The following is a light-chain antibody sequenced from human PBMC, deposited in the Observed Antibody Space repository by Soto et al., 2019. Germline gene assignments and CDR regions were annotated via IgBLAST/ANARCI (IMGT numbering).Light chain of an antibody. Sequence: EIVLTQSPATLSLSPGERATLSCRASQSVSSNYLAWYQQKPGQTPRLLIYGASSRATGIPDRFSGSGSGTDFALTISRLEPEDFAVYYCQQYGSSLTWTFGQGTKVEIK. CDR3: QQYGSSLTWT. CDR1: QSVSSNY. V-gene: IGKV3-20*01. J-gene: IGKJ1*01. CDR2: GAS.